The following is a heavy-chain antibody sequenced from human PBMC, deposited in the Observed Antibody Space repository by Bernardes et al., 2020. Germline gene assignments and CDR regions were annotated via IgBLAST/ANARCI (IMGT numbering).Heavy chain of an antibody. D-gene: IGHD1-7*01. J-gene: IGHJ4*02. Sequence: GSLRLSCAASGFTFSSYAMSWVRQAPGKGLEWVSAISGSGDGTFYAGSVKGRFTISRDNSTNTLYLQMNSLRAEDTAIYYCARETNRYYFDYWGQGTLVTVSS. CDR2: ISGSGDGT. CDR1: GFTFSSYA. CDR3: ARETNRYYFDY. V-gene: IGHV3-23*01.